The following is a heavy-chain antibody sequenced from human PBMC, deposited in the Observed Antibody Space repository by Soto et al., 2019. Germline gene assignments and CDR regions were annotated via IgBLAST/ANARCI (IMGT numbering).Heavy chain of an antibody. CDR2: INAGNCNT. D-gene: IGHD6-19*01. Sequence: QVQLVQSGAEEKKPGASVKVSCKASGYTFTSYAMHLVLQAPGQRLEWMGWINAGNCNTKYSQKFHYRVTITRDTSENTAYMELSSLRSEDTAVYYCESEGSGCNSAFDYWGQGTLVTVSS. J-gene: IGHJ4*02. CDR1: GYTFTSYA. V-gene: IGHV1-3*05. CDR3: ESEGSGCNSAFDY.